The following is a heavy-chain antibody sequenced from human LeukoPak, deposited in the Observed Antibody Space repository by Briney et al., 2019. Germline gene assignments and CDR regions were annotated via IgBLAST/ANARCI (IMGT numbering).Heavy chain of an antibody. J-gene: IGHJ4*02. D-gene: IGHD5-24*01. V-gene: IGHV4-59*01. CDR1: GGSISSYY. CDR2: IYYSGST. CDR3: ARARRDGYNHFDY. Sequence: SETLSLTCTVSGGSISSYYWSWIRQPPGKGLEWIGYIYYSGSTNYNPSLKSRVTISVDTSKNQFSLKLSSVTAADTAVYYCARARRDGYNHFDYWGQGTLVTVSS.